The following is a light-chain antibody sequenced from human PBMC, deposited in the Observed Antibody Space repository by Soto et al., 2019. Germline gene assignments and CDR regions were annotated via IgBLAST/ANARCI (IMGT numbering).Light chain of an antibody. Sequence: QPVLTQSPSASASLGASVKLTCTLSSGHSNYAIAWHQQQPEKGPRYLMKINNDGSHNKGDGIPDRFSGSSSGAERYVTNSSLQSADEADYYCQTWGTGIGVFGGGTKVTVL. CDR2: INNDGSH. V-gene: IGLV4-69*01. CDR3: QTWGTGIGV. CDR1: SGHSNYA. J-gene: IGLJ3*02.